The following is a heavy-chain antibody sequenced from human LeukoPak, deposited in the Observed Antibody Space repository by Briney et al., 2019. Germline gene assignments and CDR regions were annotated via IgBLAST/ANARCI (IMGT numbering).Heavy chain of an antibody. Sequence: PGGSLRLTRAGASLTLTTYPMLRVRQAPGKGLEWLAVVSYQARNSYHAGSVKGRFAISRDDSKNTLYLEMNRLRAEDTAIYYCARDDLRGSATHTFLDKWGQGILVTVSS. CDR2: VSYQARNS. D-gene: IGHD3-3*01. CDR1: SLTLTTYP. CDR3: ARDDLRGSATHTFLDK. V-gene: IGHV3-30*09. J-gene: IGHJ4*02.